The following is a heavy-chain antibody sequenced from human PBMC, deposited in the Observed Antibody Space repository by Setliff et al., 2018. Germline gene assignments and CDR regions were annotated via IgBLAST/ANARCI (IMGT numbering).Heavy chain of an antibody. CDR2: IYHAGNT. D-gene: IGHD1-1*01. Sequence: PSETLSLTCAVSGGSISSGDASWSWVRQPPGKGLEWSGYIYHAGNTYYNPSLNSRLTISVDTSKNQFSLRLTSVTAADTAIYYCARVRNTQNGFFDYWSQGTLVTVSS. V-gene: IGHV4-30-2*01. CDR3: ARVRNTQNGFFDY. J-gene: IGHJ4*02. CDR1: GGSISSGDAS.